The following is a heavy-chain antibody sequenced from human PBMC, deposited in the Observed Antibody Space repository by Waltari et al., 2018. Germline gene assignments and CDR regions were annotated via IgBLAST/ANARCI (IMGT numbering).Heavy chain of an antibody. Sequence: QVQLQQWGAGLLKPSETLSLTCAVYGGSFSGYYWSWIRQPPGKGLEWIGEINHSGSTTYNPSLKSRVTISVDTSKNQFSLKLSSVTAADTAVYYCARGYSSSWRPRRFDYWGQGTLVTVSS. CDR2: INHSGST. CDR3: ARGYSSSWRPRRFDY. J-gene: IGHJ4*02. V-gene: IGHV4-34*01. D-gene: IGHD6-13*01. CDR1: GGSFSGYY.